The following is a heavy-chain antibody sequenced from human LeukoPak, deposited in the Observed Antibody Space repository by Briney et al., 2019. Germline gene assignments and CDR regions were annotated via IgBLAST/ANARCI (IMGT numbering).Heavy chain of an antibody. D-gene: IGHD3-9*01. CDR2: IKQDGSEK. CDR1: GFTFSSYW. Sequence: PGGSLRLSCAASGFTFSSYWMDWVRQAPGKGLEWVANIKQDGSEKYYVNTVKGRFTISRDNAQNSLYLQMNSLRAEDTAVYYCAKLPVGYDILTGYYGTFDYWGQGTLVTVSS. J-gene: IGHJ4*02. V-gene: IGHV3-7*03. CDR3: AKLPVGYDILTGYYGTFDY.